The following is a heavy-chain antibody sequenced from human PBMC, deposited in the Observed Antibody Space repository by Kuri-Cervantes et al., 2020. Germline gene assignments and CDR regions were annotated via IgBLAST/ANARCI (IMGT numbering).Heavy chain of an antibody. D-gene: IGHD6-13*01. V-gene: IGHV3-30*04. J-gene: IGHJ6*02. Sequence: GESLKISCAASGFTFSSYAMHWVRQAPGKGLEWVAVISYDGSNKYYADSVKGRFTISRDNSKNTLYLQMNSLRAEDTAVYYCAKDGGAGYSTPKVYYYYGMDVWGQGTTVTVSS. CDR1: GFTFSSYA. CDR3: AKDGGAGYSTPKVYYYYGMDV. CDR2: ISYDGSNK.